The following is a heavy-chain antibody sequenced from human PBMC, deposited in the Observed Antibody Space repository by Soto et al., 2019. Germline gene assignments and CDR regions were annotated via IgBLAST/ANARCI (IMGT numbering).Heavy chain of an antibody. CDR1: GFTFSSYS. D-gene: IGHD6-19*01. CDR3: ARVGLWLFGMDV. CDR2: ISGSSTI. J-gene: IGHJ6*02. Sequence: EVQLVESGGGLVQPGGSLRVSCAASGFTFSSYSIHWVRQAPGKGLEWVSYISGSSTIYYADSVKGRFTISRDNAKNSLYLQMNSLRDDDTAVYYCARVGLWLFGMDVWGQWTTVTVPS. V-gene: IGHV3-48*02.